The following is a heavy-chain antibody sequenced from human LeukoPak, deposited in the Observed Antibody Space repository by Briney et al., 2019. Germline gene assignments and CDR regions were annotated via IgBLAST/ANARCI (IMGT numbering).Heavy chain of an antibody. CDR3: ARYCSGGSCYD. J-gene: IGHJ4*02. D-gene: IGHD2-15*01. Sequence: GGSLRLSCAASGFTASTNFLTWVRQAPEKGLEWVSFIYSGGSTYYADSVKGRFTISRDNSKNTLYLQMNSLRAEDTAVYYCARYCSGGSCYDWGQGTLVTVSS. CDR1: GFTASTNF. CDR2: IYSGGST. V-gene: IGHV3-66*01.